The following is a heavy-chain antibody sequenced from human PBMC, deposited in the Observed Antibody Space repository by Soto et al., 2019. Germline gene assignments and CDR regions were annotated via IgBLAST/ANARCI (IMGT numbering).Heavy chain of an antibody. V-gene: IGHV4-59*08. J-gene: IGHJ6*03. D-gene: IGHD5-12*01. CDR1: GGSISSYY. Sequence: SETLSLTCTVAGGSISSYYWSWIRQPPGKGLEWFGYIYYSGSTNYNPSLKSRVTTSVDTSKNQFSLKLSSVTAADTAVYYCARTQVASRPYYYYYYMAVWGKGTTVTVSS. CDR3: ARTQVASRPYYYYYYMAV. CDR2: IYYSGST.